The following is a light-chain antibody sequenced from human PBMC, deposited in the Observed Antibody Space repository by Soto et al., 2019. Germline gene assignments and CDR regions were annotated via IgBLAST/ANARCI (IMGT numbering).Light chain of an antibody. J-gene: IGKJ1*01. Sequence: SPCAIATLSCRAAQKVSSSYLAWYQQKPGQAPRLLIYGASSLDTGVPDRFSGSGSGTDFTLTISSLQPEDFATYYCQQSHSIPLTFGQGTKVDIK. CDR1: QKVSSSY. CDR2: GAS. CDR3: QQSHSIPLT. V-gene: IGKV3-20*01.